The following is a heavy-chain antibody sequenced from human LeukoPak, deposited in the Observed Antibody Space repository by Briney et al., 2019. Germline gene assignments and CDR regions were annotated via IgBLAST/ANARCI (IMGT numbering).Heavy chain of an antibody. V-gene: IGHV2-70*04. CDR2: IDWDDDK. J-gene: IGHJ4*02. D-gene: IGHD6-19*01. CDR1: GFSLSTRGMR. CDR3: ARGAIAVAGSDYFYY. Sequence: SGPALVKPTQTLTLTCTFSGFSLSTRGMRVSWIRQPPGKALEWLSRIDWDDDKLYSTSLKTRLTISKDSSKNQVVLTMTNMDPVDTATYYCARGAIAVAGSDYFYYWGQGTLVTVSS.